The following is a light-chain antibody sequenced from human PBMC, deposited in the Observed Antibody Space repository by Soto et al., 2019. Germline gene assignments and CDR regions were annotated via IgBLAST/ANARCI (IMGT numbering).Light chain of an antibody. Sequence: DIQLTQSPSFLSASVGDRVTITCWASQDIRSYLAWYQQRPGKAPELLIYGASTLRPGGASRFSGSGSGTEFTLTISSLQPEDFATYFCQQLNTFPPFFTFGPGTKVDIK. CDR3: QQLNTFPPFFT. CDR2: GAS. CDR1: QDIRSY. J-gene: IGKJ3*01. V-gene: IGKV1-9*01.